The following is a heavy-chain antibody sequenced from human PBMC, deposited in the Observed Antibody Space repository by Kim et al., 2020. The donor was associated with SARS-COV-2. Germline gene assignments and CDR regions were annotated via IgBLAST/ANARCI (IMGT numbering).Heavy chain of an antibody. CDR2: IYYSGST. V-gene: IGHV4-39*07. Sequence: SETLSLTCTVSGGSISSSSYYWGWIRQPPGKGLEWIGSIYYSGSTYYNPSLKSRVTISVDTSKNQFSLKLSSVTAADTAVYYCARAPVLLWFGELSGAFDIWGQGTMVTVPS. D-gene: IGHD3-10*01. CDR3: ARAPVLLWFGELSGAFDI. J-gene: IGHJ3*02. CDR1: GGSISSSSYY.